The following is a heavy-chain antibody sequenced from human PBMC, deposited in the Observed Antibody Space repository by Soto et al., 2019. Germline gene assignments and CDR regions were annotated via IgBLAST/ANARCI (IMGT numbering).Heavy chain of an antibody. CDR2: INAGNGNT. D-gene: IGHD2-8*01. CDR1: GYTFTSYA. V-gene: IGHV1-3*01. Sequence: ASVKVSCKASGYTFTSYAMHWVRQAPGQRLEWMGWINAGNGNTKYSQKFQGRVTITRDTSASTAYMELSSLRSEDTAVYYCARVPLGYCTNGVCYRGTNWFDPCGQGTLVTVSS. CDR3: ARVPLGYCTNGVCYRGTNWFDP. J-gene: IGHJ5*02.